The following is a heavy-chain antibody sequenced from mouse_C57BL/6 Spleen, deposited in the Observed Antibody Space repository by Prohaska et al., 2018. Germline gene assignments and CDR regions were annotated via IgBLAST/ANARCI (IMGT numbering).Heavy chain of an antibody. CDR2: ISYGGGST. J-gene: IGHJ3*01. CDR3: ARRLDSNYAWFAY. Sequence: LEFVAYISYGGGSTYYPDTVKCRFTISRDNAKNTLYLQMSRLKSEDTAMYYCARRLDSNYAWFAYWGQGTLVTVSA. V-gene: IGHV5-12*01. D-gene: IGHD2-5*01.